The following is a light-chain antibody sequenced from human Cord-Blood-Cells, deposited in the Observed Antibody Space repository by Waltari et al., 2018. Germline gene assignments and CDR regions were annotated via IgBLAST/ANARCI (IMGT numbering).Light chain of an antibody. CDR1: SLRRYY. Sequence: SSELNQDPAVSVALGQTVRITCHGDSLRRYYASWYQQKPGQAPVLVIYGKNNRPSGIPDRFSGSSSGNTASLTITGAQAEDEADYYCNSRDSSGNHVVFGGGTKLTVL. J-gene: IGLJ2*01. CDR2: GKN. V-gene: IGLV3-19*01. CDR3: NSRDSSGNHVV.